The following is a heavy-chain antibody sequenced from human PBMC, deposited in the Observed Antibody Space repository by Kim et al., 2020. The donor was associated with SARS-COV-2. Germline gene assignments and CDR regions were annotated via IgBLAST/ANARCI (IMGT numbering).Heavy chain of an antibody. Sequence: ASVKVSCKASGYTFTSYGISWVRQAPGQGLEWMGWISAYNGNTNYAQKLQGRVTMTTDTSTSTAYMELRSLRSDDTAVYYCARARAVAGREGFDYWGQGTLVTVSS. CDR1: GYTFTSYG. V-gene: IGHV1-18*04. J-gene: IGHJ4*02. D-gene: IGHD6-19*01. CDR3: ARARAVAGREGFDY. CDR2: ISAYNGNT.